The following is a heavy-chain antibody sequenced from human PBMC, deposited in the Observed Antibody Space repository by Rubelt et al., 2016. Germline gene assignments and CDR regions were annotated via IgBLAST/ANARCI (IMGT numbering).Heavy chain of an antibody. CDR3: ANGGIAARLFDY. D-gene: IGHD6-6*01. J-gene: IGHJ4*02. CDR2: IIPIFGTA. Sequence: QVQLVQSGAEVKKPGSSVKVSCKASGGTFRSYAISWVRQAPGQGLEWMGGIIPIFGTATYAQKFQGRVTIIADESTSTSYMELSSLRSEDTAVYYCANGGIAARLFDYWGQGTLVTVSS. V-gene: IGHV1-69*01. CDR1: GGTFRSYA.